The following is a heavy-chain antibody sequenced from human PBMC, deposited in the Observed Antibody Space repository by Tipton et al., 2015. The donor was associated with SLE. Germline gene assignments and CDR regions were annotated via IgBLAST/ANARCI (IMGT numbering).Heavy chain of an antibody. Sequence: SLRLSCAVYGGSISSRNWWSWIRQPPGKGLEWIGEIDHSGSTNYNPSLESRVTISIDKSRNQFSLKLNSVTAADTAVYYCARSGSYPYYYYYMDVWGKGTTVTVSS. J-gene: IGHJ6*03. V-gene: IGHV4-4*02. CDR2: IDHSGST. D-gene: IGHD1-26*01. CDR1: GGSISSRNW. CDR3: ARSGSYPYYYYYMDV.